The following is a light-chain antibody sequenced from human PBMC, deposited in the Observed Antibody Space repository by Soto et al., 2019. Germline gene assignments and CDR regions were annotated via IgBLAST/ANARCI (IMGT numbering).Light chain of an antibody. Sequence: DIQMTQSPSTLSASVGDRVTITCRASQSITGWLAWFQQKPGKAPKLLISKASNLESGVPSRFSGSGSGTDFTLTISGLQSEDSAVYFCQQYNNWPFSFGQGTRLEIK. V-gene: IGKV1-5*03. CDR3: QQYNNWPFS. J-gene: IGKJ5*01. CDR2: KAS. CDR1: QSITGW.